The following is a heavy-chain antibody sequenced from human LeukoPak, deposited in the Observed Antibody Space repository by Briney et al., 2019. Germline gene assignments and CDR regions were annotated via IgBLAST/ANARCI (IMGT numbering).Heavy chain of an antibody. D-gene: IGHD1-1*01. CDR3: VRGGLEPFDY. Sequence: PGGSLRLSCAASGFIFSKYWMHWVRQDPGKGLVWVSRINPEETTVNYADSVRGRFTISRDNARNTLYLQMDSLRVEDVAVYYCVRGGLEPFDYWGQGTLVSVSS. V-gene: IGHV3-74*01. CDR2: INPEETTV. J-gene: IGHJ4*02. CDR1: GFIFSKYW.